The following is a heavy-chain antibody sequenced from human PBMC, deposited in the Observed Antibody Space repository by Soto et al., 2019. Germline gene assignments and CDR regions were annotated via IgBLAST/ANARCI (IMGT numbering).Heavy chain of an antibody. J-gene: IGHJ5*02. CDR1: GASLSTYY. V-gene: IGHV4-59*01. CDR3: ASTYCTHGDCYPSCAFDP. Sequence: QVQLQESGPGLVKPSETLSLTCTVSGASLSTYYWNWIRQSPGKGLEWIGYNYYSGTTNYNPSLTGRVSISDDTSNVLFSLKLRSVTAADTAVYYCASTYCTHGDCYPSCAFDPWGQGTLVTVSS. D-gene: IGHD2-8*01. CDR2: NYYSGTT.